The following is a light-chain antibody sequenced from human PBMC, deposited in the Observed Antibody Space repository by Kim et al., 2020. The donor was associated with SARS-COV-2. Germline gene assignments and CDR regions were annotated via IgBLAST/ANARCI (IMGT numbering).Light chain of an antibody. CDR1: QSISSW. CDR3: QQTNSFPNT. J-gene: IGKJ2*01. Sequence: SASVVGRVTITGRESQSISSWLAWYQQKPGKAPMVLIYAASSLQSGVPARFSGSGSGTDFTLTISSLQPEDFATYYCQQTNSFPNTFGQGTKLEI. V-gene: IGKV1-12*01. CDR2: AAS.